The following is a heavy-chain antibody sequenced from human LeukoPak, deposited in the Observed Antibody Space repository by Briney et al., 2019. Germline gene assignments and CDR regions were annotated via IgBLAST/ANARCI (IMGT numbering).Heavy chain of an antibody. CDR3: ARSLYYYGSGSYYGNY. J-gene: IGHJ4*02. V-gene: IGHV1-2*02. Sequence: ASVKVSCKASGYAFTGYYMHWVRQAPGQGLEWMGWINPNSGGPNYAQKFQGRVTMTRDTSISTAYMELSRLRSDDTAVYYCARSLYYYGSGSYYGNYWGQGTLVTVSS. CDR1: GYAFTGYY. D-gene: IGHD3-10*01. CDR2: INPNSGGP.